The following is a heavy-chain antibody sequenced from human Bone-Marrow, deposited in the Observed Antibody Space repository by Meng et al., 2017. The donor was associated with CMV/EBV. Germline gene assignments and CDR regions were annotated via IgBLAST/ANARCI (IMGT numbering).Heavy chain of an antibody. Sequence: SETLSLTCTVSGGSISNTGYYWGWIRQPPGKGLEWIGSIYYSGSTYYNPSLRSRVTMSLDTSKNQFSLELSSVTAADTALYYCARISSSSRPNFEYWGQGTLVTVSS. D-gene: IGHD6-6*01. J-gene: IGHJ4*02. CDR1: GGSISNTGYY. CDR3: ARISSSSRPNFEY. CDR2: IYYSGST. V-gene: IGHV4-39*07.